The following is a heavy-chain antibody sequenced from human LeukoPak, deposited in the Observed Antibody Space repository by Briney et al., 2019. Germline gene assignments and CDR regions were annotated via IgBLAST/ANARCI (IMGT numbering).Heavy chain of an antibody. CDR1: GGSISSYY. V-gene: IGHV4-59*01. D-gene: IGHD6-6*01. CDR3: ARDRAARNDAFDI. J-gene: IGHJ3*02. CDR2: IYYSGST. Sequence: SETLSLTCTVSGGSISSYYWSWIRQPPGKGLEWIGYIYYSGSTNYNPSLKSRVTISVDTSKNQFSLKLSSVTAADMAVYYCARDRAARNDAFDIWGQGTMVTVSS.